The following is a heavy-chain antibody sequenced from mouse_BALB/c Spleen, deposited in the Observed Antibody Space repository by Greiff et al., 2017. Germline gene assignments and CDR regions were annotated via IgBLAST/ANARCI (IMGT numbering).Heavy chain of an antibody. CDR1: GYTFTSYY. V-gene: IGHV1S81*02. D-gene: IGHD4-1*01. J-gene: IGHJ3*01. Sequence: QVQLQQPGAELVKPGASVKLSCKASGYTFTSYYMYWVKQRPGQGLEWIGGINPSNGGTNFNEKFKSKATLTVDKSSSTAYMQLSSLTSEDSAVYYRTRTNWAWFAYWGQGTLVTVSA. CDR2: INPSNGGT. CDR3: TRTNWAWFAY.